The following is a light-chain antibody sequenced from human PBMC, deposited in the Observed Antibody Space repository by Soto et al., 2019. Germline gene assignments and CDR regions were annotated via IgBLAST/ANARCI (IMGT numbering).Light chain of an antibody. CDR1: SSDVGGYNY. V-gene: IGLV2-8*01. J-gene: IGLJ3*02. CDR2: EVS. Sequence: QSALTQPPSASGSPGQSVTISCTGTSSDVGGYNYVSWYQQHPGKAPKVMIYEVSKRPSGVPDRFSGSKSGNTASLTVSGLQAGDEADYYCSSYAGSNNFVVFGGGTKLTVL. CDR3: SSYAGSNNFVV.